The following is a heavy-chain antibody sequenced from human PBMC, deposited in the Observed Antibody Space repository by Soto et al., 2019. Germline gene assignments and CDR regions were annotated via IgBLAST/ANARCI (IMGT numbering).Heavy chain of an antibody. V-gene: IGHV4-39*01. CDR1: DGSISSTNCY. D-gene: IGHD3-10*01. CDR2: IYYTGST. Sequence: QLQLQELGPGLVKPSETLSLTCTVSDGSISSTNCYWGWIRQPPGKGLEWIGSIYYTGSTYYNPSLKSRVTISVDTSKNQFSLKLSSVTAPDTAVYYCARRSPGGLPGSYYYGMDVWGQGTTVTVAS. CDR3: ARRSPGGLPGSYYYGMDV. J-gene: IGHJ6*02.